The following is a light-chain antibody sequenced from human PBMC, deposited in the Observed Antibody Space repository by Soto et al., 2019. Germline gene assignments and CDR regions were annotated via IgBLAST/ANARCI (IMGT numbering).Light chain of an antibody. Sequence: EIVMTQSPAALAVSPGERATLSCRASQSVSSNIAWDQQKPGQAPRLLIYGASTRATGIPARFSGSGSGTEFTLTISSLQSEDVAVYYCQQYNNWPPKWTFGQGTKVDIK. CDR1: QSVSSN. J-gene: IGKJ1*01. CDR3: QQYNNWPPKWT. V-gene: IGKV3-15*01. CDR2: GAS.